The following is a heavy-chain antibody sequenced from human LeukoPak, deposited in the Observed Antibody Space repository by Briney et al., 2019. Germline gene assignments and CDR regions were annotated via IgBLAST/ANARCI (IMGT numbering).Heavy chain of an antibody. CDR2: IKSDGSSA. V-gene: IGHV3-74*01. J-gene: IGHJ4*02. CDR3: ARGFHVPGDY. D-gene: IGHD2/OR15-2a*01. Sequence: GGSLRLSCAASGFTFSSYWMYWVRHAPGKGLVWVSGIKSDGSSAGYADSVKGRFTISRDNAKNTLYLQMNSLRSEDTAVYYCARGFHVPGDYWGQGTLVTVSS. CDR1: GFTFSSYW.